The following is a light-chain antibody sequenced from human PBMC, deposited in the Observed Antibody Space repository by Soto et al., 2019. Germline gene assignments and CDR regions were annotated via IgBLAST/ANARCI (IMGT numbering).Light chain of an antibody. CDR2: LGS. CDR1: QSLLHSNGNNY. Sequence: DIVMTQSPLSLPVTPGEPASISCRSSQSLLHSNGNNYLEWYLQKPGQSPQLLIYLGSSRASGVPDRFSGSGSGTDFTLKIRRVEAEDVGVYYFMQALQTPRTFGHGTKVEIK. V-gene: IGKV2-28*01. J-gene: IGKJ1*01. CDR3: MQALQTPRT.